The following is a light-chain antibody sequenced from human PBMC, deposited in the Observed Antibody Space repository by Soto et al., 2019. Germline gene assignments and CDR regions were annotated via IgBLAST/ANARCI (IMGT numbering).Light chain of an antibody. V-gene: IGKV1-39*01. CDR2: AAS. Sequence: DIQMTQSPSSLSASVGDRVTITCRASQSISDNLNWYQHKPGTAPNLLIYAASSLQSGVPSRFSGSGSGTDFTLTISSLQPEDVASYYCQKYDSAPTFGPGTKVEIK. J-gene: IGKJ1*01. CDR3: QKYDSAPT. CDR1: QSISDN.